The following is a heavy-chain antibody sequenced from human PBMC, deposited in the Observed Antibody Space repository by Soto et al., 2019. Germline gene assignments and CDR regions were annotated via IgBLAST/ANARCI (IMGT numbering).Heavy chain of an antibody. V-gene: IGHV3-9*01. Sequence: SLTLSCASSGLSFDNYSRHWVRQDPGKGPEWVSGLSGNSDIVAYADSVKGRFTISRDNAKKSLFLQMNNLRPEDTALYYCVISNGNFYADFDYWGQGTLVTVSS. CDR2: LSGNSDIV. CDR3: VISNGNFYADFDY. J-gene: IGHJ4*02. CDR1: GLSFDNYS. D-gene: IGHD1-26*01.